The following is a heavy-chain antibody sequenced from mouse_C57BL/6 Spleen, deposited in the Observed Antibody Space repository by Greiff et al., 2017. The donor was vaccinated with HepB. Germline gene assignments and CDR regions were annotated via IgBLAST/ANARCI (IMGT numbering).Heavy chain of an antibody. CDR2: INPNNGGT. CDR3: ARSYDYDEGYFDY. D-gene: IGHD2-4*01. V-gene: IGHV1-18*01. J-gene: IGHJ2*01. CDR1: GYTFTDYN. Sequence: EVQLVESGPELVKPGASVKIPCKASGYTFTDYNMDWVKQSHGKSLEWIGDINPNNGGTIYNQKFKGKATLTVDKSSSTAYMELRSLTSEDTAVYYCARSYDYDEGYFDYWGQGTTLTVSS.